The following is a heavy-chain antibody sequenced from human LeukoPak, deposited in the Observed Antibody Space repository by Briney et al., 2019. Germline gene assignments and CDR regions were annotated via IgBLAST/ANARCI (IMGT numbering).Heavy chain of an antibody. Sequence: GGSLRLSCAASGFTFSSYWMHWVRQAPGKGLVWVSRISSDGSSTSYADSVKGRFTISRDNAKNTLYLQMNSLRAEDTAVYYCARLLARGSGTIWGQGTLVTVSS. V-gene: IGHV3-74*01. CDR1: GFTFSSYW. CDR3: ARLLARGSGTI. CDR2: ISSDGSST. D-gene: IGHD3-10*01. J-gene: IGHJ4*02.